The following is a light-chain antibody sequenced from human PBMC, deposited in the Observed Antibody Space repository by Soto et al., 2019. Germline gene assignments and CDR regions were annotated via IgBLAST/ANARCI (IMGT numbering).Light chain of an antibody. J-gene: IGKJ1*01. V-gene: IGKV3-20*01. CDR2: GAS. CDR3: QQYGSSIWT. CDR1: QSVSSSY. Sequence: EIVLTQSPGTLSLSPGERTTISCRASQSVSSSYLAWYQQKPGQAPRLLIYGASSRATVIPDRFSGSGSGTDFTLTISRPVPEDFAVYYCQQYGSSIWTFGQGTKVEIK.